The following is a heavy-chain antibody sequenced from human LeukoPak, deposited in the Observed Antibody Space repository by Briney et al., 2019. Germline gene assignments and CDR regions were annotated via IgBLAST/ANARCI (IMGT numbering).Heavy chain of an antibody. CDR2: ISSSSSYI. J-gene: IGHJ4*02. CDR3: ATDGGGNSFDY. D-gene: IGHD4-23*01. V-gene: IGHV3-21*01. CDR1: GFTSSSYS. Sequence: GGSLRLSYAASGFTSSSYSMNWVRQAPGKGLEWVSSISSSSSYIYYADSVKGRFTISRDNAKNSLYLQMNSLRAEDTAVYYCATDGGGNSFDYWGQGTLVTVSS.